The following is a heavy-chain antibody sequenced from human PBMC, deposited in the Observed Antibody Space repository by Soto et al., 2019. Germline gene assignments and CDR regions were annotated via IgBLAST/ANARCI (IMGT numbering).Heavy chain of an antibody. D-gene: IGHD3-10*01. CDR2: IHHSGST. J-gene: IGHJ6*02. CDR3: ARDLGVRGVIIGHDYYYGMDV. CDR1: GGSISSYY. V-gene: IGHV4-59*01. Sequence: SETLSLTCTVSGGSISSYYWSWIRQPPGKGLEWIGYIHHSGSTNYNPSLKSRVTISVDTSKNQFSLKLSSVTAADTAVYYCARDLGVRGVIIGHDYYYGMDVWGQGTTVTVSS.